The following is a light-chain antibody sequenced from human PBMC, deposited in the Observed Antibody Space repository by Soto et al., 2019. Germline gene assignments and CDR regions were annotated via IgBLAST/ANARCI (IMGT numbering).Light chain of an antibody. CDR2: DAS. CDR1: QSVSIY. Sequence: EIVLAQSPATLSLSPGERATLSCRASQSVSIYLAWYQQKPGQAPRLLIYDASNRATGIPARFSGSGSGTEFTLTISSLQPDDFATYYCQHYNSYSEAFGQGTKVDIK. J-gene: IGKJ1*01. V-gene: IGKV3-11*01. CDR3: QHYNSYSEA.